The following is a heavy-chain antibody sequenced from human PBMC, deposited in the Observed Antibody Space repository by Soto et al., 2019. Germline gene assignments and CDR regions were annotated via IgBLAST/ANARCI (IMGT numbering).Heavy chain of an antibody. D-gene: IGHD3-10*01. J-gene: IGHJ3*02. CDR3: ARDGVLLWFGDLKAFDI. CDR2: INSDGSST. Sequence: GGSLRLSCAASGFTFSSYWMHWVRQAPGKGLVWVSRINSDGSSTSYADSVKGRFTISRDNAKNTLYLQMNSLRAEDTAVYYCARDGVLLWFGDLKAFDIWGQGTMVTVSS. V-gene: IGHV3-74*01. CDR1: GFTFSSYW.